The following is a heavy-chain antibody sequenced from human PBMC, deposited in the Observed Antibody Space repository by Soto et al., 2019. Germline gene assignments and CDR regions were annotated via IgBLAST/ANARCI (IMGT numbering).Heavy chain of an antibody. CDR3: GRDSTKEYYYHKRGIGSPFDY. J-gene: IGHJ4*02. D-gene: IGHD3-10*01. CDR2: ISFDGSTK. V-gene: IGHV3-33*05. CDR1: GFTFSKFG. Sequence: QVQLVESGGGVVQPGRSLRLSCAASGFTFSKFGMHWVRLAPGKGLEWLAVISFDGSTKYHADSVKGRFTVSRDNSKNPLYLPKNRLGADETAGHHCGRDSTKEYYYHKRGIGSPFDYWGQGTLVTVSS.